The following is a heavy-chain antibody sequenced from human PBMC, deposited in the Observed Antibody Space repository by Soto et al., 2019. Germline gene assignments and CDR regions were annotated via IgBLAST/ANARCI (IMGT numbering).Heavy chain of an antibody. D-gene: IGHD1-1*01. CDR2: IYYSGST. V-gene: IGHV4-30-4*01. Sequence: SETLSLTCTVSGGSISSGDYYWSWFRQPPGKGLEWIGYIYYSGSTYYNPSLKSRVTISVDTSKNQFSLKLSSVTAADTAVYYCARGTPSWFDPWGQGTLVTVSS. CDR1: GGSISSGDYY. CDR3: ARGTPSWFDP. J-gene: IGHJ5*02.